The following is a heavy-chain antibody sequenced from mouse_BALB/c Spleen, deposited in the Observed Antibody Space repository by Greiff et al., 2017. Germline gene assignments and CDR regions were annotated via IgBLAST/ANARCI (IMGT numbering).Heavy chain of an antibody. CDR1: GFTFSNYW. D-gene: IGHD2-4*01. Sequence: EVMLVESGGGLVQPGGSMKLSCVASGFTFSNYWMNWVRQSPEQGLEWVAEIRLKSNNYATHYAESVKGRFTISRDDSKSSVYLQMNNLRAEDTGIYYCTRDLITTPFAYWGQGTLVTVSA. V-gene: IGHV6-6*02. J-gene: IGHJ3*01. CDR3: TRDLITTPFAY. CDR2: IRLKSNNYAT.